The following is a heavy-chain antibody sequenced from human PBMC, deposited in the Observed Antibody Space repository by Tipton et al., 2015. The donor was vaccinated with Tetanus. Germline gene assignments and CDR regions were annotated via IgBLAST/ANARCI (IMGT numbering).Heavy chain of an antibody. CDR1: GGSLRSGDHY. Sequence: TLSLTCTVSGGSLRSGDHYWSWIRQPPGKGLEWLAYISASGSTNSNYSLKSRITISRDTSKNQFSLKLASVTAADTAVYFCARANFDCSKKGPFDSWGQGILVIVSA. V-gene: IGHV4-61*08. CDR3: ARANFDCSKKGPFDS. D-gene: IGHD3-3*01. CDR2: ISASGST. J-gene: IGHJ4*02.